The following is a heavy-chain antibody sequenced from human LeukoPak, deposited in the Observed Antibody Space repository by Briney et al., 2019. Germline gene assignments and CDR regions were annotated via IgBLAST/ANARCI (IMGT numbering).Heavy chain of an antibody. CDR1: RFTFSSYA. CDR2: ISGSGGST. J-gene: IGHJ4*02. D-gene: IGHD6-19*01. CDR3: AKEGVPVAVAGHFDY. Sequence: PEGSLRLSCAASRFTFSSYAMSWVRQAPGKGLEWVSAISGSGGSTYYADSVKGRFTISRDNSKNTLYLQMNSLRAEDTAVYYCAKEGVPVAVAGHFDYWGQGTLVTVSS. V-gene: IGHV3-23*01.